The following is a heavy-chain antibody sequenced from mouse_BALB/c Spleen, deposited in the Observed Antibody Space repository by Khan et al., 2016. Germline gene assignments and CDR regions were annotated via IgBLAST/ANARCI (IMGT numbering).Heavy chain of an antibody. Sequence: QVQLKESGPGLVAPSQSLSITCTVSGFSLTHYGVHWVRQPPGKGLEWLGIIWAGGSTNYNSALMSRLSISKDNSKSQVSLKMNSLQTDDTAMYYCARDENYRHDGFAYWGQGTLVTVSA. CDR3: ARDENYRHDGFAY. J-gene: IGHJ3*01. CDR1: GFSLTHYG. V-gene: IGHV2-9*02. CDR2: IWAGGST. D-gene: IGHD2-14*01.